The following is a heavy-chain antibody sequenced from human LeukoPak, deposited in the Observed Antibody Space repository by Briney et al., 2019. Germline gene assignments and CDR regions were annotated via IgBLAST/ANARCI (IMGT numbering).Heavy chain of an antibody. D-gene: IGHD3-22*01. CDR2: IIPILGTA. V-gene: IGHV1-69*16. CDR1: GGTFSSYT. Sequence: SVKVSCKASGGTFSSYTISWVRQAPGQGLEWMGRIIPILGTANYAQKFQGRVTITTDESTSTAYMELSSLRSEDTAVYYCARSHRITMIVVGQTNAFDIWGQGTMVTVSS. CDR3: ARSHRITMIVVGQTNAFDI. J-gene: IGHJ3*02.